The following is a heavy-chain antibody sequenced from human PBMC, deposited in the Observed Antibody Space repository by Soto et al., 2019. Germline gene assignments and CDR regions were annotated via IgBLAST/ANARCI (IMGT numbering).Heavy chain of an antibody. Sequence: GGSLRLSCAASGFTFSSYAMSWVRQAPGKGLEWVSAISGSGGSTYYADSVKGRFTISRENSKNTLYLQMNSLRAEDTAVYYCAKVGANDFWSGYYPVTDAFDIWGQGTMVTVSS. CDR3: AKVGANDFWSGYYPVTDAFDI. CDR1: GFTFSSYA. J-gene: IGHJ3*02. V-gene: IGHV3-23*01. D-gene: IGHD3-3*01. CDR2: ISGSGGST.